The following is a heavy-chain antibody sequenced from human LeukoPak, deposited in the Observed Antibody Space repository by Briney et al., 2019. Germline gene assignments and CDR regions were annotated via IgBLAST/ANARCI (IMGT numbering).Heavy chain of an antibody. CDR2: ISGSGGFT. CDR3: ARDIQGSFNY. CDR1: GFTFSSNA. J-gene: IGHJ4*02. Sequence: PGGSLRLSCGASGFTFSSNAMSWVRQAPGKRLEWVSAISGSGGFTHYADSVKGRFTISRDNSKNTLYLQVNRLRAEDTAVFYCARDIQGSFNYWGQGTLVTVSS. V-gene: IGHV3-23*01.